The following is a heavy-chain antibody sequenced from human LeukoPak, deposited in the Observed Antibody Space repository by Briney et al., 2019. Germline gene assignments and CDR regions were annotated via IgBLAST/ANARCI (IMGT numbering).Heavy chain of an antibody. Sequence: GGSLRLSCAASGFTFSSYAMTWVRQAPGKGLEWVSGITNSGGSTFYADFVKSRFTIFRDNSRNTLYLQMNSLRAEDAAVYYCTKARYSDNWSGQDWGQGTLVTVSS. J-gene: IGHJ4*02. CDR3: TKARYSDNWSGQD. V-gene: IGHV3-23*01. D-gene: IGHD1-20*01. CDR1: GFTFSSYA. CDR2: ITNSGGST.